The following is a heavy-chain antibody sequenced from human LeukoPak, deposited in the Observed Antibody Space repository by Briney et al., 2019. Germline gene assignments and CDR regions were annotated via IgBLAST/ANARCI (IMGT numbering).Heavy chain of an antibody. CDR2: ISGSGDSP. J-gene: IGHJ4*02. CDR1: GFTFSDYA. CDR3: ARELRAYDSSGYGH. Sequence: PGGSLRLSCAASGFTFSDYAMGWVRQAPGKGLEWVSSISGSGDSPNSADSVKGRFSISRDNSKSTLYLQMNSLRVEDTAVYYCARELRAYDSSGYGHWGQGTLVTVSS. V-gene: IGHV3-23*01. D-gene: IGHD3-22*01.